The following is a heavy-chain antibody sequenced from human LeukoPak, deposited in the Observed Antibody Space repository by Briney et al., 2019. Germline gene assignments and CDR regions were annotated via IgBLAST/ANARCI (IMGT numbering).Heavy chain of an antibody. V-gene: IGHV3-7*01. D-gene: IGHD7-27*01. Sequence: GGSLRLSCAASGFTFSTYWMHWVRQAPGKGLEWVANIKTDGSQIYYVDSVKGRFTISRDNAKNSLYLQMNSLRAEDTAVYYCARDLNWETYWGQGTLVSVSS. J-gene: IGHJ4*02. CDR2: IKTDGSQI. CDR1: GFTFSTYW. CDR3: ARDLNWETY.